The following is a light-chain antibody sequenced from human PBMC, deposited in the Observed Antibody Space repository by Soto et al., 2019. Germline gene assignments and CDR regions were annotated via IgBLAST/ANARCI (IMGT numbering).Light chain of an antibody. Sequence: EIALTQSPATLSFSPEERATLSCMASQSVSSYLAWYQQKPGHAPRLLIHDASNSATGTPARFIGSGSGPAFTLTIRSIEPEDFAVDYCQQRSNWLTFGEGTKVDIK. CDR3: QQRSNWLT. CDR1: QSVSSY. J-gene: IGKJ4*01. CDR2: DAS. V-gene: IGKV3-11*01.